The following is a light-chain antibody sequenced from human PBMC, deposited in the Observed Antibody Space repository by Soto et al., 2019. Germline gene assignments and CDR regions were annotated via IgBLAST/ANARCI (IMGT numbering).Light chain of an antibody. V-gene: IGLV1-47*01. Sequence: QSVLTQPPSASGTPGQRVTISCSGSSSNIGSNYVYCYQQLPGTAPKLLIYRNDQRPSGVPDRFSGSKSGTSASLAISGLRSEDEADYHCAAWDDSLSGVVFGGGTKVTVL. CDR2: RND. J-gene: IGLJ2*01. CDR3: AAWDDSLSGVV. CDR1: SSNIGSNY.